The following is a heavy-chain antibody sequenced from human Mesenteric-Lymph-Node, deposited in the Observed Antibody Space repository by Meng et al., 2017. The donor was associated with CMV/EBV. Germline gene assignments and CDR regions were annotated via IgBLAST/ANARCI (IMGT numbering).Heavy chain of an antibody. CDR3: AREHPYYFDY. V-gene: IGHV1-2*04. Sequence: KVPCKASGYTFTGYYMHWVRQAPGQGLEWMGWINPNSGGTNYAQKFQGWVTMTRDTSISTAYMELSRLRSDDTAVYYCAREHPYYFDYWGQGTLVTVSS. J-gene: IGHJ4*02. CDR2: INPNSGGT. CDR1: GYTFTGYY.